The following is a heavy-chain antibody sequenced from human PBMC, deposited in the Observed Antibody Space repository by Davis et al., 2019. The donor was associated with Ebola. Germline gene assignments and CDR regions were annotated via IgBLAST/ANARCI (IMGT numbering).Heavy chain of an antibody. J-gene: IGHJ4*02. Sequence: GESLKISCAASGFTFSNAWMSWVRQAPGKGLEWVGRIKSKTDGGTTDYAAPVKGRFTISRDDSKNTLYLQMNSLKTEDTAVYYCTTNWNPRRHDYWGQGTLVTVSS. CDR1: GFTFSNAW. CDR2: IKSKTDGGTT. D-gene: IGHD1-20*01. CDR3: TTNWNPRRHDY. V-gene: IGHV3-15*01.